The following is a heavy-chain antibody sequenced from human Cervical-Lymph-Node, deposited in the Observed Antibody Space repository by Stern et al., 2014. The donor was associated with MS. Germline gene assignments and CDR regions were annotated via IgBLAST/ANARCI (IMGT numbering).Heavy chain of an antibody. V-gene: IGHV1-2*02. D-gene: IGHD2/OR15-2a*01. J-gene: IGHJ6*02. CDR3: VRDSLSTGSNIRNYYYGMDV. Sequence: VQLVESGAEVKKPGASLNVSCRASGYTFTGHYIHWMRQPPGQGLEWMGLVNTQSSVTHYAQTFHGRVTMITEATFNTRYTQMRSLTSDDTAVYYCVRDSLSTGSNIRNYYYGMDVWGQGTTVAVSS. CDR1: GYTFTGHY. CDR2: VNTQSSVT.